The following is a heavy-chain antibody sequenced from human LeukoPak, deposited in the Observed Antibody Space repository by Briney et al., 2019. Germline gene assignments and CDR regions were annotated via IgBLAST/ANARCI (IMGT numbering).Heavy chain of an antibody. CDR3: ARGSHYDSSGFTLFDL. CDR1: GFTFSNYA. D-gene: IGHD3-22*01. Sequence: PGGSLRLSCSASGFTFSNYAMHWVRQAPGKGLEWVSVIYSGGSTYYADSVKGRFTISRDNSQNTLYLQMNSLRAENTAVYYCARGSHYDSSGFTLFDLWGRGTLVTVSS. V-gene: IGHV3-66*01. J-gene: IGHJ2*01. CDR2: IYSGGST.